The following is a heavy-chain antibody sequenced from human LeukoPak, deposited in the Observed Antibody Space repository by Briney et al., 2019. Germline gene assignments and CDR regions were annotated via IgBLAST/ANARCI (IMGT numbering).Heavy chain of an antibody. J-gene: IGHJ2*01. V-gene: IGHV3-53*01. D-gene: IGHD3-10*01. CDR1: GFTVSSNY. Sequence: GGSLRLSCAPSGFTVSSNYMSWVRQAPGKGLQWVSGITGSSTWTYYAASVKGRFTVSRDNSQNTLHLQMNSLGADDTAVYYCARELVSSGTGYFDLWGRGTLVTVSS. CDR2: ITGSSTWT. CDR3: ARELVSSGTGYFDL.